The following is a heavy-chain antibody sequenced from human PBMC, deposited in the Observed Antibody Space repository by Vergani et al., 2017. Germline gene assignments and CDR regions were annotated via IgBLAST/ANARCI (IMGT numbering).Heavy chain of an antibody. V-gene: IGHV2-26*01. CDR3: ARRTYDYVWGSYRYTSDY. J-gene: IGHJ4*02. CDR2: IFSNDEK. D-gene: IGHD3-16*02. CDR1: GFSLSNARMG. Sequence: QVTLKESGPVLVKPTETLTLTCTVSGFSLSNARMGVSWIRQPPGKALEWLAHIFSNDEKSYSTSQKSRLTISKDTSKSQVVLTMTNMDPVDTATYYCARRTYDYVWGSYRYTSDYWGQGTLVTVSS.